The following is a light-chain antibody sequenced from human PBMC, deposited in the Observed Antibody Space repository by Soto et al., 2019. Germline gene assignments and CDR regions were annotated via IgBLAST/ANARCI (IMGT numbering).Light chain of an antibody. V-gene: IGKV2-28*01. CDR3: MQALQTPLT. J-gene: IGKJ4*01. CDR2: LGS. Sequence: DIVMTQSPLSLAATPGEPASISCRSSQSLLYRNGKNYLDWYLQKTGQSPQLLIYLGSNRASGVPDRFSGSGSGTDFTLKISRVEAEDVGVYYCMQALQTPLTFGGGTKVEIK. CDR1: QSLLYRNGKNY.